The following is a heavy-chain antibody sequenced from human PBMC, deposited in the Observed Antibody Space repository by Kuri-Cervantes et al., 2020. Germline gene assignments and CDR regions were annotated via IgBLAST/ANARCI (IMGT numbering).Heavy chain of an antibody. D-gene: IGHD3-22*01. V-gene: IGHV3-48*01. CDR2: ISSSSSTI. J-gene: IGHJ4*02. CDR1: GFTFSSYS. CDR3: ARGRYYYDSSRDGSPPH. Sequence: LSLTCAASGFTFSSYSMNWVRQAPGKGLEWVSYISSSSSTIYYADSVKGRFTISRDNAKNSLYLQMNSLRAEDTAVYYCARGRYYYDSSRDGSPPHWGQGTLVTVSS.